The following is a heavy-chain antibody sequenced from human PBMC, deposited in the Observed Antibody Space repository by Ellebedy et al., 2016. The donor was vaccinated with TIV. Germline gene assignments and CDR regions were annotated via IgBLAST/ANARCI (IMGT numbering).Heavy chain of an antibody. CDR3: ARVRRYCGSSSCRSIDS. CDR2: VYYNGTT. D-gene: IGHD2-2*01. Sequence: SETLSLXXTVSGGSIKFGDYYWSWIRQTPGKGLEWIGYVYYNGTTYYNPSLKSRVTLSVDTSKNQFSLKMTSVTAADTAVIYCARVRRYCGSSSCRSIDSWGQGTLVTVSS. CDR1: GGSIKFGDYY. V-gene: IGHV4-30-4*08. J-gene: IGHJ4*02.